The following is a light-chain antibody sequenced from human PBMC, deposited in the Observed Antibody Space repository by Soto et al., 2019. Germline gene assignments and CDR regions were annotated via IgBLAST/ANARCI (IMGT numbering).Light chain of an antibody. J-gene: IGKJ5*01. CDR3: QQSYSSPPIT. V-gene: IGKV1-39*01. CDR1: QSIDRH. CDR2: AAS. Sequence: DIRMTQSPSSLSASVGDRVTITCRASQSIDRHLNWYQQKPGKAPNLLIYAASSLQSGVPSRFSGSGSGPDFTRTIICLQPEDLATYYCQQSYSSPPITFGQGTRLE.